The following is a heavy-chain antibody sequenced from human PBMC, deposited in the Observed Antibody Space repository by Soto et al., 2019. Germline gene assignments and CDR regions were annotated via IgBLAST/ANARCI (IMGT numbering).Heavy chain of an antibody. CDR2: ISGSGGST. CDR1: GFTFSSYA. Sequence: GGSLRLSCAASGFTFSSYAMSWVRQAPGKGLEWVSAISGSGGSTYYADSVKGRFTISRDNSKNTLYLQMNSLRAEDTAVYYCAKSWSNYYGSGSIEYWGQGTLVTVSS. CDR3: AKSWSNYYGSGSIEY. D-gene: IGHD3-10*01. V-gene: IGHV3-23*01. J-gene: IGHJ4*02.